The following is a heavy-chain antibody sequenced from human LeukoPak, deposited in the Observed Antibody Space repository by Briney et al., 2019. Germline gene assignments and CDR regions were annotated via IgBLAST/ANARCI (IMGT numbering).Heavy chain of an antibody. V-gene: IGHV4-4*07. CDR2: IYTSGST. J-gene: IGHJ5*02. D-gene: IGHD6-13*01. Sequence: PSETLSLTCTVSGGSISSYYWSWIRQPAGKGLEWIGRIYTSGSTNYNPSLKSRVTMSVDTSKNQFSLKLSSVTAADTAVYYCARGGYSNRHNWFDPWGQGTLVTVSS. CDR1: GGSISSYY. CDR3: ARGGYSNRHNWFDP.